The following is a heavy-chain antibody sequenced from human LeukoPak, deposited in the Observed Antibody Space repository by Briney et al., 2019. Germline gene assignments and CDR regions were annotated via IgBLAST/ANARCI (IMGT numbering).Heavy chain of an antibody. CDR1: GFTFSSYG. CDR3: AKESWLAEHFSYYFDY. D-gene: IGHD6-19*01. CDR2: ISYDGSNK. V-gene: IGHV3-30*18. J-gene: IGHJ4*02. Sequence: PGRSLGLSCAASGFTFSSYGVHWVRQAPGKGLEWVAVISYDGSNKYYADSVKGRFTISRDNSKNTLYLQMNSLRAEDTAVYYCAKESWLAEHFSYYFDYWGQGTLVTVSS.